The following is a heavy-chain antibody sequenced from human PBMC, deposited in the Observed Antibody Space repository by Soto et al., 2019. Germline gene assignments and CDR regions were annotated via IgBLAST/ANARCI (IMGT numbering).Heavy chain of an antibody. CDR3: ARDKVGYGDYVYDY. V-gene: IGHV1-69*13. J-gene: IGHJ4*02. CDR2: IIPVFGTA. Sequence: ASVKVSCKVSGGTFSSYAISWVRQAPGQGLEWMGGIIPVFGTANYAQKFQGRVTITADESTSTAYMELSSLRSEDTAVYYCARDKVGYGDYVYDYWGQGTLVTVSS. D-gene: IGHD4-17*01. CDR1: GGTFSSYA.